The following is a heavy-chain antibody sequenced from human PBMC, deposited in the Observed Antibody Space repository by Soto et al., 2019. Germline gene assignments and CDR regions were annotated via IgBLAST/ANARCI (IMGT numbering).Heavy chain of an antibody. CDR1: GGSISSSNW. CDR2: IYHSGST. J-gene: IGHJ5*02. V-gene: IGHV4-4*02. D-gene: IGHD3-10*01. Sequence: QVQLQESGPGLVKPSGTLSLTCAVSGGSISSSNWWSWVRQPPGKGLEWIGEIYHSGSTNYNPSLKSRVTLSVDKSKNQFSLTLSSVTAADTAVYYCARDYMVRGVMRWFDPWGQGTLVTVSS. CDR3: ARDYMVRGVMRWFDP.